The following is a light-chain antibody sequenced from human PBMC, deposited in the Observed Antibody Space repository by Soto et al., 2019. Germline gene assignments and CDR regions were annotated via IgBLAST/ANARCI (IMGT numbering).Light chain of an antibody. Sequence: DIQMTQSPSTLSASVGDRVTITCRASQSISSWLAWYQQKPGKAPKLLIYDASSLESGVPSRFSGSGSATEFTPTISSLQTDDFATYYCQQYNSYLYAFGQGTKLEIK. CDR3: QQYNSYLYA. CDR2: DAS. V-gene: IGKV1-5*01. J-gene: IGKJ2*01. CDR1: QSISSW.